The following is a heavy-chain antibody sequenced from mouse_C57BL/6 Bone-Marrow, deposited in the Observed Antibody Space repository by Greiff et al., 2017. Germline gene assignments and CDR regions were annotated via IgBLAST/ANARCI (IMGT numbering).Heavy chain of an antibody. J-gene: IGHJ2*01. CDR2: IDPETGGT. CDR3: TRAHYYGSSYDY. Sequence: VQLKESGAELVRPGASVTLSCKASGYTFTDYEMHWVKQTPVHGLEWIGAIDPETGGTAYNQKFKGKAILTADKSSSTAYMELRSLTSEDSAVYYCTRAHYYGSSYDYWGQGTTLTVSS. D-gene: IGHD1-1*01. CDR1: GYTFTDYE. V-gene: IGHV1-15*01.